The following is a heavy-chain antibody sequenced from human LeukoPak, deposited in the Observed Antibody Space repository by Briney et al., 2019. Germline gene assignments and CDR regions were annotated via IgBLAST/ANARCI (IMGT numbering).Heavy chain of an antibody. V-gene: IGHV4-59*08. CDR3: ARHARDTSDYYDF. J-gene: IGHJ4*02. CDR1: GDSISYYY. D-gene: IGHD3-22*01. CDR2: IYYSGST. Sequence: SETLSLTCTVSGDSISYYYWSWLRQPPGKGLEWIGYIYYSGSTDYNPSLKSRVTISVDTSQNQFSLRLSSMTAADTAVYCCARHARDTSDYYDFWGQGTLVTVSS.